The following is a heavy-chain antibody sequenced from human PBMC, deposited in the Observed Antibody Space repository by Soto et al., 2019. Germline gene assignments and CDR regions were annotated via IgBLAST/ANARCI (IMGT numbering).Heavy chain of an antibody. J-gene: IGHJ4*02. CDR1: GYSFTTFD. V-gene: IGHV1-8*01. CDR2: VTPVSGYA. D-gene: IGHD2-8*01. CDR3: ARGVSNGVDY. Sequence: QVQLVQSGAEVKRPGASVKVSCTPSGYSFTTFDINWVRQAAGQGFEWMGWVTPVSGYARLAQKCQGRVTMTRDISLSTVYMELSGLTLEDTAVYYYARGVSNGVDYWCQGSLVTVSS.